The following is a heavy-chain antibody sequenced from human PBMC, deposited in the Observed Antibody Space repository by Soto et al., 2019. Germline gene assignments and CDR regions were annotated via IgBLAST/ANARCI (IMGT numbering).Heavy chain of an antibody. Sequence: GGSLRLSCAASGFTFSSDGMHWDRQAPGKGLEWVAVISYDGSNKYYADSVKGRFTISRDNSKNTLYLQMNSLRAEDTAVYYCAKVKGTTVTARPLDYWGQGTLVTVSS. D-gene: IGHD4-17*01. V-gene: IGHV3-30*18. CDR2: ISYDGSNK. CDR3: AKVKGTTVTARPLDY. J-gene: IGHJ4*02. CDR1: GFTFSSDG.